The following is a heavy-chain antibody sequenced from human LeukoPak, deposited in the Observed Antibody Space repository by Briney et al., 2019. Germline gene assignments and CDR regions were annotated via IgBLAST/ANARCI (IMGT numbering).Heavy chain of an antibody. V-gene: IGHV4-59*01. D-gene: IGHD5-12*01. Sequence: SETLSLACAVYGGSFSGYYWSWIRQPPGMGLEWIGYIYYSGSTNCNPSLKSRVTISVDTSKNQFSLKLSSVTAADTAVYYCARGGRGYSGYDHDYWGQGTLVTVSS. CDR2: IYYSGST. CDR1: GGSFSGYY. CDR3: ARGGRGYSGYDHDY. J-gene: IGHJ4*02.